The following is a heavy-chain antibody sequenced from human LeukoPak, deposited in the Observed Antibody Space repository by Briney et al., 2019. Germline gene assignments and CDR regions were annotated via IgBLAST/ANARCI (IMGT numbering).Heavy chain of an antibody. CDR1: GYTFTSYG. CDR2: ISAYNGNT. V-gene: IGHV1-18*01. Sequence: ASVKVSYKASGYTFTSYGINWVRQAPGHGLEWMGWISAYNGNTKYAQKLQGRVTMTTDTSTSTAYMELRSLRSDDTAVYYCARDDALVATGSFDYWGQGTLVTVSS. D-gene: IGHD5-12*01. CDR3: ARDDALVATGSFDY. J-gene: IGHJ4*02.